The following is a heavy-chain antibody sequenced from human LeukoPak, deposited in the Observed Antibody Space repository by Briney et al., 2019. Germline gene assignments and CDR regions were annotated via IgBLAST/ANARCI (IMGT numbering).Heavy chain of an antibody. CDR3: AALSSRGGDDFWSGYPDY. D-gene: IGHD3-3*01. CDR1: GGTFSSYA. Sequence: SVKVSCKASGGTFSSYAISWVRQAPGQGLEWMGGIIPIFGTANYAQKFQGRVTITTDESTSTAYMELSSLRYEDTAVYYCAALSSRGGDDFWSGYPDYWGQGTLVTVSS. V-gene: IGHV1-69*05. J-gene: IGHJ4*02. CDR2: IIPIFGTA.